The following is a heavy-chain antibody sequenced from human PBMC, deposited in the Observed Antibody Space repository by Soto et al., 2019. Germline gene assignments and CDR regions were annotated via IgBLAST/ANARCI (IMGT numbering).Heavy chain of an antibody. CDR1: GFTVSSNY. CDR3: AREFAPYYYDSSGYYVRYGMDV. V-gene: IGHV3-66*01. J-gene: IGHJ6*02. CDR2: IYSGGTT. D-gene: IGHD3-22*01. Sequence: GGSLRLSCAASGFTVSSNYMSWVRQAPGKGLEWVSVIYSGGTTYYADSVKGRFTISRDKSKNTVYLQMNSLRAEDAAVYYCAREFAPYYYDSSGYYVRYGMDVWGQGTTVTVSS.